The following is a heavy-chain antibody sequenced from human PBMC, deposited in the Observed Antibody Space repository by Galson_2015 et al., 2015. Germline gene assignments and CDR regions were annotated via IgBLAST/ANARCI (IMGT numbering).Heavy chain of an antibody. Sequence: SLRLSCAASGFTFSSYGMHWVRQAPGKGLEWVAVISYDGSNKYYADSVKGRFTTSRDNSKNTLYLQMNSLRAEDTAVYYCAKEMDGSGSKYYLDYWGQGTLVTVSS. CDR2: ISYDGSNK. CDR1: GFTFSSYG. V-gene: IGHV3-30*18. J-gene: IGHJ4*02. D-gene: IGHD3-10*01. CDR3: AKEMDGSGSKYYLDY.